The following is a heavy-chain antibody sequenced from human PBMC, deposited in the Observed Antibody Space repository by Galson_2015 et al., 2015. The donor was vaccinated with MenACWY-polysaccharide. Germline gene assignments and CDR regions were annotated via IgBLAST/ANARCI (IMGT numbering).Heavy chain of an antibody. CDR3: ARGYMVRGGYFDP. J-gene: IGHJ4*02. CDR1: GFTFSSYL. CDR2: IGTSSSTI. V-gene: IGHV3-48*01. D-gene: IGHD3-10*01. Sequence: SLRLSCAVSGFTFSSYLMTWVRQAPGKGLEWVSYIGTSSSTISYADSVKGRFTISRDNAENSLYLQMNSLRVEDTAVYYCARGYMVRGGYFDPWGQGTLVIVSS.